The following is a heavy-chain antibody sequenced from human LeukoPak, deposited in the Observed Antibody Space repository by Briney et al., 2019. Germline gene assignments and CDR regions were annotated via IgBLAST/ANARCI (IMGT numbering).Heavy chain of an antibody. D-gene: IGHD6-19*01. CDR3: VSQTKIAVPIFDY. V-gene: IGHV1-2*02. CDR1: GYTFIGHD. CDR2: INPHSGST. Sequence: GASVKVSCKASGYTFIGHDLHWVRQAPGQGLEWMGSINPHSGSTNSAQKFQGRVTMTRDTSISTAYMELSSLRSDDTAVYYCVSQTKIAVPIFDYWGQGTLVTVS. J-gene: IGHJ4*02.